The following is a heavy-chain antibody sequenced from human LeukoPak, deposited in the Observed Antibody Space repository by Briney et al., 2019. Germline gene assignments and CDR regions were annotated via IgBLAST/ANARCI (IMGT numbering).Heavy chain of an antibody. CDR3: AKDSSGYYYVVGAFDI. D-gene: IGHD3-22*01. J-gene: IGHJ3*02. CDR2: ISGSGGST. CDR1: GFTFRTYS. Sequence: GGSLRLSCAASGFTFRTYSMNWVRQAPGKGLEWVSAISGSGGSTYYADSVKGRFTISRDNSKNTLYLQMNSLRAEDTAVYYCAKDSSGYYYVVGAFDIWGQGTMVTVSS. V-gene: IGHV3-23*01.